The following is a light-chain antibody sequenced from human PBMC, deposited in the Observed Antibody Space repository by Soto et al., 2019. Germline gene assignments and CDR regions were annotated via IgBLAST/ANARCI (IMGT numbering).Light chain of an antibody. CDR2: DAS. J-gene: IGKJ1*01. Sequence: VLKQSAGALSLSPGDRATLSCRASQSLVNTYVAWCQQKAGQAPRLLIYDASTRATGIPDRFSGSGSGTDFTLSISRLEPEDFAVYYCQSDVSSRTFGHGTKAAIK. CDR1: QSLVNTY. V-gene: IGKV3-20*01. CDR3: QSDVSSRT.